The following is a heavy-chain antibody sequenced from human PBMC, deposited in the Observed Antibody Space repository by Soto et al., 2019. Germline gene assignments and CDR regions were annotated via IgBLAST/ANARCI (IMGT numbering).Heavy chain of an antibody. CDR1: GGSVSSGSYY. CDR3: ARGQQLGSIYYYYGMGV. CDR2: IYYSGST. Sequence: SETLSLTCTVSGGSVSSGSYYWSWIRQPPGKGLEWIGYIYYSGSTNYNPSLKSRVTISVDTSKNQFSLKLSSVTAADTAVYYCARGQQLGSIYYYYGMGVWGQGTTVTVSS. D-gene: IGHD6-6*01. V-gene: IGHV4-61*01. J-gene: IGHJ6*02.